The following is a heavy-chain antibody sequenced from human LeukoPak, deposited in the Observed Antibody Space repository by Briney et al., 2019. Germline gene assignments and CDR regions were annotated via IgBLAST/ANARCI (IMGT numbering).Heavy chain of an antibody. V-gene: IGHV1-69*13. CDR1: VGTFSSYA. J-gene: IGHJ3*02. CDR3: ARKGYCSGGSCYLDAFDI. D-gene: IGHD2-15*01. CDR2: IIPIFGTA. Sequence: ASVKVSCKASVGTFSSYAISWVRQAPGQGVEWRGGIIPIFGTANYAQKFQGRVTITADESTSTAYMELSSLRSEDTAVYYCARKGYCSGGSCYLDAFDIWGQGTMVTVSS.